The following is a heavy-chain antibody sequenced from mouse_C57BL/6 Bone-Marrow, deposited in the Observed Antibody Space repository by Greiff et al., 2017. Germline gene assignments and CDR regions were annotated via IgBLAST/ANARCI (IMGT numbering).Heavy chain of an antibody. CDR1: GYTFTSYG. Sequence: VQVVESGAELARPGASVKLSCKASGYTFTSYGISWVKQRTGQGLEWIGEIYPRSGNTYYNEKFKGKATLTADKSSSTAYMELRSLTSEDSAVYFCARFVFDYWGQGTTLTVSS. J-gene: IGHJ2*01. V-gene: IGHV1-81*01. CDR2: IYPRSGNT. CDR3: ARFVFDY.